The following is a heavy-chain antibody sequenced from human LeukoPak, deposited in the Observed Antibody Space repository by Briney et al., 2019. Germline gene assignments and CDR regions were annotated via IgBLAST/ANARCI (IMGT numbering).Heavy chain of an antibody. Sequence: PSETLSLTCTVSGGSISSSSYYWGWIRQPPGKGLEWIGSIYYSGSTYYNPSLKSRVTISVDTSKNQFSLKLSSVTAADTAVYYCARVAVAGTRGIDYWGQGTLVTVSS. V-gene: IGHV4-39*07. CDR3: ARVAVAGTRGIDY. CDR2: IYYSGST. D-gene: IGHD6-19*01. J-gene: IGHJ4*02. CDR1: GGSISSSSYY.